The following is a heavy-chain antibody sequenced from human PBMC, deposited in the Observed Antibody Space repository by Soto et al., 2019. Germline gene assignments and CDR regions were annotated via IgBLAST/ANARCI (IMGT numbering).Heavy chain of an antibody. CDR2: IYYSGST. V-gene: IGHV4-31*03. J-gene: IGHJ5*02. D-gene: IGHD6-13*01. Sequence: PSETLSLTCTVSGGSISSGGYYWSWIRQHPGKGLEWIGYIYYSGSTYYNPSLKSRVTISVDTSKNQFSLKLSSVTAADTAVYYCARMIRQQLVLGVWFDPWGQGTLVTVSS. CDR1: GGSISSGGYY. CDR3: ARMIRQQLVLGVWFDP.